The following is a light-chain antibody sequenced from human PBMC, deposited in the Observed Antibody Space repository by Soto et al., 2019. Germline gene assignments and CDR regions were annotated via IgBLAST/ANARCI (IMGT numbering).Light chain of an antibody. CDR1: QSVSRN. CDR2: GAS. Sequence: EAVMTQSPATLSVSPGERATLSCRASQSVSRNLAWYQQKPGQPPRLLIYGASTRATGIPARFSGSGSGTEFTLTISSLQSEDFAVYYCLQYNDWPPTLGQGTKVEIK. V-gene: IGKV3-15*01. J-gene: IGKJ1*01. CDR3: LQYNDWPPT.